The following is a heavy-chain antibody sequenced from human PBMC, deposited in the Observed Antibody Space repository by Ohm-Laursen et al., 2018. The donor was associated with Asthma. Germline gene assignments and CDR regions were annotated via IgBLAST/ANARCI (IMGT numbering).Heavy chain of an antibody. D-gene: IGHD2-2*01. J-gene: IGHJ4*02. CDR2: INSVFGTT. Sequence: SSVKVSCKSLGGTLGTSVIGWVRQAPGQGLEWMGGINSVFGTTTYPQKFQDRVTITADDSTSTVYMELSSLRSEDTAVYYCARKAGSCISRTCYSLDFWGQGTLVTVSS. V-gene: IGHV1-69*01. CDR1: GGTLGTSV. CDR3: ARKAGSCISRTCYSLDF.